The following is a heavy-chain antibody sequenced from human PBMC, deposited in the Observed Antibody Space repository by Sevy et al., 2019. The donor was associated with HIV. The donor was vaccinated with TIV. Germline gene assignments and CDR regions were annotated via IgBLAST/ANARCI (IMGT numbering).Heavy chain of an antibody. CDR3: ARTGDGYNAFDI. V-gene: IGHV3-21*01. Sequence: GGSLRLSCAASGFTFSSYSMNWVRQAPGKGLEWVSSISSSSSYIYYADSVKGRFTISRENAKNSLYLQMNSLGAEDTAVYYCARTGDGYNAFDIWGQGTMVTVSS. J-gene: IGHJ3*02. D-gene: IGHD5-12*01. CDR1: GFTFSSYS. CDR2: ISSSSSYI.